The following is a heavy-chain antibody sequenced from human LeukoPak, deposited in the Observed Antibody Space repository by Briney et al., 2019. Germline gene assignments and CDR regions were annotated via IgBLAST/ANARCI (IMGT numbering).Heavy chain of an antibody. J-gene: IGHJ4*02. V-gene: IGHV3-33*01. Sequence: GGSLRLSCAASGFTFSSYGMHWVRQAPGKGLEWVAVIWYDGSNKYYADSVKGRFTISRDNSKDTLYLQMNSLRAEDTAVYYCARDDDSSGNNFDYWGQGTLVTVSS. CDR1: GFTFSSYG. CDR2: IWYDGSNK. CDR3: ARDDDSSGNNFDY. D-gene: IGHD3-22*01.